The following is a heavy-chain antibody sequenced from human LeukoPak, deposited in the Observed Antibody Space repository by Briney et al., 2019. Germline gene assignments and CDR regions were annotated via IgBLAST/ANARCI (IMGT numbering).Heavy chain of an antibody. CDR3: AKDRGVVVPAAFDY. J-gene: IGHJ4*02. V-gene: IGHV3-23*01. D-gene: IGHD2-2*01. CDR1: GFTFSNNA. Sequence: PGGSLRLSCAASGFTFSNNAMSWVRQAPGKGLEWVSAISGSGGSTFYADSVKGRFTISRDNSKNTLSLQMNSLRVEDTALYYCAKDRGVVVPAAFDYWGQGTLVTVSS. CDR2: ISGSGGST.